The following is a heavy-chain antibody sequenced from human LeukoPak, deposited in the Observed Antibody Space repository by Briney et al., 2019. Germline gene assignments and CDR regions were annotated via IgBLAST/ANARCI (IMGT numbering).Heavy chain of an antibody. D-gene: IGHD3-10*01. CDR1: GGSFSGYY. CDR2: IYSSGNT. J-gene: IGHJ4*02. Sequence: KASETLSLTCAVYGGSFSGYYWSWIRQPAGKGLEWIGRIYSSGNTNYNPSLKSRVTMSVDTSKNQFSLKLTSVTAADTAVYYCARGSGAFDYWGQGTLVTVPS. CDR3: ARGSGAFDY. V-gene: IGHV4-59*10.